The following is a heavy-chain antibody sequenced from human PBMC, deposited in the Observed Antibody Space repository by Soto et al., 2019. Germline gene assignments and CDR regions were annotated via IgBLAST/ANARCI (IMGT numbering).Heavy chain of an antibody. V-gene: IGHV4-31*03. D-gene: IGHD4-17*01. CDR2: IYYSGST. J-gene: IGHJ6*03. Sequence: TLSLTCTVSGGSISSGGYYWSWIRQHPGKGLEWIGYIYYSGSTYYNPSLKSRVTISVDTSKNQFSLKLSSVTAADTAVYYCAREAMTTVTTRAYYYYMDVWGKGTTVTVSS. CDR1: GGSISSGGYY. CDR3: AREAMTTVTTRAYYYYMDV.